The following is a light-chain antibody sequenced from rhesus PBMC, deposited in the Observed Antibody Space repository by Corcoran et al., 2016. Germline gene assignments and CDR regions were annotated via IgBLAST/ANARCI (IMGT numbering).Light chain of an antibody. V-gene: IGKV1-25*01. J-gene: IGKJ2*01. Sequence: DIQMTQSPSSLSASIGDRVTITCQASQDITNNLAWYQQKPGKVPNLLLYKASTLNSGVPSRVSGSGSGTDFTLPSSSLQPEDFASYFCQHGYGTPLYSFGQRTKVEIK. CDR3: QHGYGTPLYS. CDR1: QDITNN. CDR2: KAS.